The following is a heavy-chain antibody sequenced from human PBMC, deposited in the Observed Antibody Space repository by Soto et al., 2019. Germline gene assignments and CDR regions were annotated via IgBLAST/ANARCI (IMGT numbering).Heavy chain of an antibody. D-gene: IGHD6-19*01. Sequence: ASVKVACTASGYTFTSYYMHWVRQAPGEGLEWMGIINPSGGSTSYAQKFQGRVTMTRDTSTSTVYMELSSLRSEDTAVYYCARAVAVPADFDYWGHGTLVTVSS. J-gene: IGHJ4*01. CDR3: ARAVAVPADFDY. CDR2: INPSGGST. CDR1: GYTFTSYY. V-gene: IGHV1-46*01.